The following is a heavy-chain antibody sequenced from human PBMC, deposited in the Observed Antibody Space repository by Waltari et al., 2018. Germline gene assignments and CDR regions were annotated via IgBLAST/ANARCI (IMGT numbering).Heavy chain of an antibody. Sequence: QVQLQESGPGLVKPSETLSLTCTVSGGSISSYYWSWIRQPPGKGLAWIGYIYYSGSTNHNPSLKSRVTISVDPSKNQFSLKLSSVTAADTAVYYCARVRQWLVAIYYYYGMDVWGQGTTVTVSS. CDR2: IYYSGST. CDR3: ARVRQWLVAIYYYYGMDV. CDR1: GGSISSYY. J-gene: IGHJ6*02. D-gene: IGHD6-19*01. V-gene: IGHV4-59*01.